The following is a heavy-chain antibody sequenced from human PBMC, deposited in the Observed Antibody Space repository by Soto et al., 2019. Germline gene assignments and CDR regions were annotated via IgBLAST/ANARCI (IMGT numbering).Heavy chain of an antibody. J-gene: IGHJ5*02. CDR3: AIRYCSGGSCRGSLNWFDP. D-gene: IGHD2-15*01. Sequence: PSETLSLTCTVSGGSISSGGYYWSWIRQHPGRGLEWIGYIYYSGSTYYNPSLKSRVTISVDTSKNQFSLKLSSVTAADTAVYYCAIRYCSGGSCRGSLNWFDPWGQGTLVT. V-gene: IGHV4-31*03. CDR1: GGSISSGGYY. CDR2: IYYSGST.